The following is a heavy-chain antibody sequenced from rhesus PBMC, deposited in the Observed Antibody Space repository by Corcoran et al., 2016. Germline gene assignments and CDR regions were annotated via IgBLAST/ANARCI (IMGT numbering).Heavy chain of an antibody. CDR1: GASISSRHW. Sequence: QVQLQESGPAVMMPSETLSLSCAVSGASISSRHWWSGIRPSPGTGLEWIAHISNNGRNTEKNPSLGSRVTISIDTSQNQFSLRLTSVTAADTAVYFCSRGGYATTEGFDSWGQGVLVTVSP. V-gene: IGHV4-93*02. CDR3: SRGGYATTEGFDS. CDR2: ISNNGRNT. D-gene: IGHD5-42*01. J-gene: IGHJ4*01.